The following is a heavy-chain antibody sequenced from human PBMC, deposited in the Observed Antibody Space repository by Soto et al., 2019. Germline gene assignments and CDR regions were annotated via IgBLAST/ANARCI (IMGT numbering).Heavy chain of an antibody. J-gene: IGHJ5*02. CDR1: GGSFSGYY. D-gene: IGHD3-3*01. CDR2: IDHSGYT. V-gene: IGHV4-34*01. CDR3: ARVRDWFDP. Sequence: SETLSLTCAVYGGSFSGYYWNWIRQPPGKGLEWIGEIDHSGYTNYNPSLKSRVTISVGTSKNQFSLRLTSVTAADTAVYYCARVRDWFDPWGQGTLVTVSS.